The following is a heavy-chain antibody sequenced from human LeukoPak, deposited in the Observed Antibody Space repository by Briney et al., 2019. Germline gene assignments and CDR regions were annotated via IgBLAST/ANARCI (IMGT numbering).Heavy chain of an antibody. V-gene: IGHV3-21*01. CDR3: ARDLAVAGPSYYYYYGMDV. CDR1: GFTFSSYS. D-gene: IGHD6-19*01. CDR2: ISSSSSYI. Sequence: PGGSLRLSCVASGFTFSSYSMDWVRQAPGKGLEWVSSISSSSSYIYYADSVKGRFTISRDNAKNSLYLQMNSLRAEDTAVYYCARDLAVAGPSYYYYYGMDVWGQGTTVTVSS. J-gene: IGHJ6*02.